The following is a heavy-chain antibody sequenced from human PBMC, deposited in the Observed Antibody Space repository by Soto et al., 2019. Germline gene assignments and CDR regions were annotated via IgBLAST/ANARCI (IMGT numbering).Heavy chain of an antibody. CDR3: ARDRRDDSSGS. Sequence: GGSLRLSCAASGFTFSSYSMNWVRQAPGKGLEWVSYISSSSTIYYADSVKGRFTISRDNAKNSLYLQMNSLRDEDTAVYYCARDRRDDSSGSWGQGTQVTVS. J-gene: IGHJ5*02. CDR2: ISSSSTI. D-gene: IGHD3-22*01. CDR1: GFTFSSYS. V-gene: IGHV3-48*02.